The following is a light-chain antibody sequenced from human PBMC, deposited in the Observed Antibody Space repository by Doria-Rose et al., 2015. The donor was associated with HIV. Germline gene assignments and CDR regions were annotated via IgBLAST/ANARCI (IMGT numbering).Light chain of an antibody. Sequence: TQSPLSLPVTPGQPASISCRSSQSLLHTIGYNYLDWYLQKPGQSPQLLIYLGSNRASGVPDRFSGSGSGTDFTLKISRVEAEDVGAYYCMQALQTPYTFGQGTKLEIK. CDR1: QSLLHTIGYNY. CDR3: MQALQTPYT. CDR2: LGS. J-gene: IGKJ2*01. V-gene: IGKV2-28*01.